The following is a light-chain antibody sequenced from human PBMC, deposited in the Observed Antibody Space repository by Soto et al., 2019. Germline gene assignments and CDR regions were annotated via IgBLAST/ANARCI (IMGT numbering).Light chain of an antibody. Sequence: QSVLTQPPSASGTPGQRVTISCSGSGSSIGTNTVNWYRQLPGTAPKLLIYGDXXXPSGVPDRFSGSKSGTSASLAISGLXXXXXXXXXXAAWDGSLNNVLFGGGTKVTVL. CDR2: GDX. CDR1: GSSIGTNT. V-gene: IGLV1-44*01. CDR3: AAWDGSLNNVL. J-gene: IGLJ2*01.